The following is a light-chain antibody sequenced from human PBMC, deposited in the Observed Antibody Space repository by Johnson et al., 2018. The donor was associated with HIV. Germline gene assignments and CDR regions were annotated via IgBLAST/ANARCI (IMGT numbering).Light chain of an antibody. CDR3: GTWDSSLSAL. V-gene: IGLV1-51*02. Sequence: QPVLTQPPSVSAAPGQKVTISCSGSSSNIGNNYVSWYQQLPGTAPKLLIYENNKRPSGIPDRFSGSKSGTSATLAITGLQPGDEADYYCGTWDSSLSALFGSGTKVTVL. J-gene: IGLJ1*01. CDR1: SSNIGNNY. CDR2: ENN.